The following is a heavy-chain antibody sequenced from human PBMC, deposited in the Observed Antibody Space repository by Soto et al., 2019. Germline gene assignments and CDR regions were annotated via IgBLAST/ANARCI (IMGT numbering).Heavy chain of an antibody. J-gene: IGHJ6*02. CDR1: GYAFTSYD. V-gene: IGHV1-8*01. Sequence: GASVKVSCKASGYAFTSYDINWVRQATGQGLEWMGWMNPNSGNTGYAQKFQGRVTMTRNTSISTAYMELSSLRSEDTAVYYCARGKGGDYYYYGMDVWGQGTTVTVSS. CDR2: MNPNSGNT. D-gene: IGHD4-17*01. CDR3: ARGKGGDYYYYGMDV.